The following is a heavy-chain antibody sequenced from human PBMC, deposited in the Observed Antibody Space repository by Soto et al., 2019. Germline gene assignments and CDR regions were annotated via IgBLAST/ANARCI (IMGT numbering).Heavy chain of an antibody. Sequence: SETLSLTCSVSGGSISSGYWTWIRQPPGKGLEWIGYIYYGGSINYNPSLKSRVIISVDTAKNQFSLRLSSVSAADTAVYYCTGAYYDVSGYSLDPWGQGTSVTVYS. CDR2: IYYGGSI. CDR3: TGAYYDVSGYSLDP. J-gene: IGHJ5*02. V-gene: IGHV4-59*01. CDR1: GGSISSGY. D-gene: IGHD3-22*01.